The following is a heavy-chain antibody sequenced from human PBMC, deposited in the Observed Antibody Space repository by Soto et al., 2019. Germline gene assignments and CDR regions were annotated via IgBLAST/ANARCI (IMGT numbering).Heavy chain of an antibody. V-gene: IGHV4-34*01. Sequence: PSETLSLTCAVYGGSFSCYYWIWIRQPPGKGLEWIGEINHSGSTNYNPSLKSRVTISVDTSKNQFSLKLSSVTAADTAVYYCARSRGFDYWGQGTLVTVSS. CDR3: ARSRGFDY. CDR2: INHSGST. D-gene: IGHD3-10*01. CDR1: GGSFSCYY. J-gene: IGHJ4*02.